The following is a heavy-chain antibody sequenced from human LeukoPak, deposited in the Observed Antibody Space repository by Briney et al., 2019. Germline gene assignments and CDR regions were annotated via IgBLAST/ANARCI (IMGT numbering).Heavy chain of an antibody. J-gene: IGHJ4*02. CDR2: IYYSGST. CDR3: ASKTLGMSGYSIDY. V-gene: IGHV4-39*07. D-gene: IGHD5-18*01. Sequence: SETLSLTCTVSGGSISSSSYYWGWIRQPPGKGLEWIGSIYYSGSTYYNPSLKSRVTISVDTSKNQFSLKLSSVTAADTAVYYCASKTLGMSGYSIDYWGQGTLVTVSS. CDR1: GGSISSSSYY.